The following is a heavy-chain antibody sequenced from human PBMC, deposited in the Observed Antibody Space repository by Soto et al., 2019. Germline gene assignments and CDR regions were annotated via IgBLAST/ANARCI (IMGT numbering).Heavy chain of an antibody. CDR1: GFTFSSYG. CDR2: ISYDGGLQ. CDR3: VSDRGYGHASAPYS. J-gene: IGHJ4*02. Sequence: QAQLVESGGGVVQPVRSLRLSCAASGFTFSSYGMHWVRQAPGTGLEWVAVISYDGGLQHYADSVKGRFTISRDNSKNMVLLQMHSLGAEDTAVYYCVSDRGYGHASAPYSWGQGTLGSVSS. V-gene: IGHV3-30*03. D-gene: IGHD5-18*01.